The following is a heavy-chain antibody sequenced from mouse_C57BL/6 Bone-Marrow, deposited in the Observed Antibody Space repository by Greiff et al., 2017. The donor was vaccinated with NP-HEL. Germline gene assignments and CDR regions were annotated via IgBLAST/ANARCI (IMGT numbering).Heavy chain of an antibody. D-gene: IGHD1-1*01. J-gene: IGHJ4*01. CDR2: IYPGDGDT. V-gene: IGHV1-82*01. CDR1: GYAFSSSW. Sequence: VMLVESGPELVKPGASVKISCKASGYAFSSSWMNWVKQRPGKGLEWIGRIYPGDGDTNYNGKFKGKATLTADKSSSTAYMQLSSLTSEDSAVYFCASLLLRLYAMDYWGQGTSVTVSS. CDR3: ASLLLRLYAMDY.